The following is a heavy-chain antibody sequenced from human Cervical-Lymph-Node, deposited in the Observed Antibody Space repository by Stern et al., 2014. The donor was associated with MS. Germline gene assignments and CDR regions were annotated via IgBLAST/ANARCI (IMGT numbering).Heavy chain of an antibody. CDR2: ISGSGGST. Sequence: EVQLVESGGGLVQPGGSLRLSCAASGFTFSSYAMSWVRQAPGKGLEWVSAISGSGGSTYYAAAVKGRFTISRDNSKNTLYLQMNSLRAEDRAVYYCANRIAGAGFDYWGQGTLVTVSS. CDR1: GFTFSSYA. D-gene: IGHD6-19*01. CDR3: ANRIAGAGFDY. J-gene: IGHJ4*02. V-gene: IGHV3-23*04.